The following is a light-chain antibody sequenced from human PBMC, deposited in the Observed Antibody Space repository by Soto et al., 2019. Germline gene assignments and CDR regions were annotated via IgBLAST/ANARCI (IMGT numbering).Light chain of an antibody. CDR3: CSYAGSNTFV. CDR2: EGS. Sequence: QSALTQPASVSGSPGQSITISCTGTSIDVGNYNLVSWYQQHPGKAPKLMIYEGSKRPSGVSNRFSGSKSGNTASLTISGLQAEDEADYYCCSYAGSNTFVFGTGTKATVL. V-gene: IGLV2-23*03. CDR1: SIDVGNYNL. J-gene: IGLJ1*01.